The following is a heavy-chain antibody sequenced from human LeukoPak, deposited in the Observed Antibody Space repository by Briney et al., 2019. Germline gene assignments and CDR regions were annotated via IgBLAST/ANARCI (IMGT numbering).Heavy chain of an antibody. D-gene: IGHD1-1*01. J-gene: IGHJ3*02. CDR1: GYSFTSYW. CDR3: AIPYNWNVFPPRTRLWTFDI. V-gene: IGHV5-51*01. Sequence: GESLKISCKGSGYSFTSYWIGWVRQMPGKGLEWMGIIYPGDSDTRYSPSFQGQVTISADKSISTAYLQWSSLKASDTAMYYCAIPYNWNVFPPRTRLWTFDIWGQGTMVTVSS. CDR2: IYPGDSDT.